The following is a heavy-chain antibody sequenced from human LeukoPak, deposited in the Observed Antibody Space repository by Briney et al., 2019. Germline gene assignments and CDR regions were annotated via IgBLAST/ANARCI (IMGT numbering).Heavy chain of an antibody. CDR2: ISHDGGNK. D-gene: IGHD4-17*01. V-gene: IGHV3-30*18. J-gene: IGHJ3*02. CDR3: AKDLTYGEYAGGDAFDI. Sequence: GGSLRLSCVASGFAFSQFPVHWVRQAPGKRLEWVAFISHDGGNKKYGDSVKGRFTISRDNAKNTLYLQMNSLRAEDTAVYYCAKDLTYGEYAGGDAFDIGGQGTMVTVSS. CDR1: GFAFSQFP.